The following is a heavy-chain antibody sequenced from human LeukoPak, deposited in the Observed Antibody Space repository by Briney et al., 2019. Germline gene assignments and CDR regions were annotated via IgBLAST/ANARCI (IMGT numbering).Heavy chain of an antibody. CDR3: ARDSDLVDAFDI. J-gene: IGHJ3*02. V-gene: IGHV6-1*01. CDR1: GDSVSSNTAA. CDR2: TYYRSKWYN. Sequence: SQTLSLTCAMSGDSVSSNTAAWNWIRQSPSRGLEWLGRTYYRSKWYNDYAVSVNSRIIINPDTSKNQFSLQLNSVTPEDTAVYYCARDSDLVDAFDIWGQGTMVTVSS.